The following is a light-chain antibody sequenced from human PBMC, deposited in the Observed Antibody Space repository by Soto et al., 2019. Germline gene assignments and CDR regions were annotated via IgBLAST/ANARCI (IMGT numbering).Light chain of an antibody. CDR1: QSISRY. CDR3: QQYNNWPLT. V-gene: IGKV3-15*01. CDR2: GAS. J-gene: IGKJ4*01. Sequence: LVFTQSQGTMSLSPGTRTTPSCMASQSISRYLAWYQQKPGQGPRLLIYGASSGASGIPARFTGSGSGTEFSLTISSLQSDDFAVYYCQQYNNWPLTFGGGTKVEIK.